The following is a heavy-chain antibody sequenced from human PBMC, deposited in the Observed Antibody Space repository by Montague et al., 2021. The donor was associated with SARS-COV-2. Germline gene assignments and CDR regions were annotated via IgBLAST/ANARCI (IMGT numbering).Heavy chain of an antibody. Sequence: SLRLSCAASGFTFDDYVMYWVRQPPGKGLEWVALISGDGGKKYYADSVKGRFTNSRDNDKNSLYLQMNSLGTEDTALYYCAKGTYFYDSSDYYSESQYSYVDVMDVWGQGTTVTVSS. CDR3: AKGTYFYDSSDYYSESQYSYVDVMDV. J-gene: IGHJ6*02. D-gene: IGHD3-22*01. V-gene: IGHV3-43*02. CDR1: GFTFDDYV. CDR2: ISGDGGKK.